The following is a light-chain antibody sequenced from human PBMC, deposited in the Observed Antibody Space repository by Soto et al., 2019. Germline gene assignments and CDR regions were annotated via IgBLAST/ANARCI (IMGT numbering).Light chain of an antibody. CDR3: QHYDCSPRP. CDR2: GVF. J-gene: IGKJ2*01. Sequence: ETVLTQSPGTVSLSPGERATLSCRTSQSVNSNYLAWYQQKPGQAPRLLIYGVFNRATGIPDRFSGSGSGTDFTLTISGLEPEDSAVYYCQHYDCSPRPFGQGTKLEIK. CDR1: QSVNSNY. V-gene: IGKV3-20*01.